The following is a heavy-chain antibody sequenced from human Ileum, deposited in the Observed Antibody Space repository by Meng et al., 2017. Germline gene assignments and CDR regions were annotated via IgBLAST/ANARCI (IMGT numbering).Heavy chain of an antibody. J-gene: IGHJ3*02. Sequence: GGSLRLSCAASGFTFSSYAMTWVRQTPGKGLEWVSSVSVGGDTTKYTDSVKGRFTISRDNSKNTLYLQMNNLRAEDTALYYCARDSDDKRPPDSFDIWGQGTVVTVSS. V-gene: IGHV3-23*01. CDR2: VSVGGDTT. CDR3: ARDSDDKRPPDSFDI. D-gene: IGHD3-22*01. CDR1: GFTFSSYA.